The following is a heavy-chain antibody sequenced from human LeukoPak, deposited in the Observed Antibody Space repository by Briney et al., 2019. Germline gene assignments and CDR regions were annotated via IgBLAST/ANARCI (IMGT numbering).Heavy chain of an antibody. D-gene: IGHD6-13*01. V-gene: IGHV4-61*02. CDR3: ARVIGAPRSYYYYGMDV. J-gene: IGHJ6*02. Sequence: PSQTLSLTCTVSVGSISSGSYYWSCIRQPAGKGLEWIGRIYTSGSTNYNPSLKSRVTISVDTSKNQFSLKLSSVTAADTAVYYCARVIGAPRSYYYYGMDVWGQGTTVTVSS. CDR1: VGSISSGSYY. CDR2: IYTSGST.